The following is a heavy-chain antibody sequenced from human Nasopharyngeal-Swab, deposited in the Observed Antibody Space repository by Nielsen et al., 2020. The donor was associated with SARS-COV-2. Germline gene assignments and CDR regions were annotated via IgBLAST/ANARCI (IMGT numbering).Heavy chain of an antibody. CDR1: GFSLSTAGVG. CDR2: ISWNDEK. Sequence: SGPTLVKPTETLTLTCSFSGFSLSTAGVGVGWIRQPPGKALEWLAIISWNDEKHYSPSLGSRLTVTKDTSKNQVVLAMTNMDPVDTATYFCAHRAVQFGELAFDYWGQGTLVTVSS. CDR3: AHRAVQFGELAFDY. J-gene: IGHJ4*02. D-gene: IGHD3-3*01. V-gene: IGHV2-5*01.